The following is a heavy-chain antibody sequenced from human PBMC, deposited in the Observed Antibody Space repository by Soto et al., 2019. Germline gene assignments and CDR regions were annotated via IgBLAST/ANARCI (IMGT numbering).Heavy chain of an antibody. CDR1: GGSISSGDYY. V-gene: IGHV4-30-4*01. CDR3: ARDKRITIFGVVIEGDPTDYYGMDV. D-gene: IGHD3-3*01. CDR2: IYYSGST. Sequence: QVQLQESGPGLVKPSQTLSLTCTVSGGSISSGDYYWSWIRQPPGKGLEWIGYIYYSGSTYYNPSLKRRVTISVDTSKNQFALKLRSVTAADTAVYYCARDKRITIFGVVIEGDPTDYYGMDVWGQGTTVTVSS. J-gene: IGHJ6*02.